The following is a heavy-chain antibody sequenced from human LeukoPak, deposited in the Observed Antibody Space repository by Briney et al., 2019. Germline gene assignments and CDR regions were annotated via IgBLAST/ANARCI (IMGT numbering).Heavy chain of an antibody. V-gene: IGHV4-34*01. CDR1: GGSFSTYY. Sequence: SETLSLTCAVYGGSFSTYYWSWIRQPPGKGLEWIGEVNHSGSANYNPSLKSRVTMSVDTSKNQFSLKLSSVTAADTAVYYCARSPRYCSGGSCYFLHYWGQGTLVTVSS. D-gene: IGHD2-15*01. CDR2: VNHSGSA. J-gene: IGHJ4*02. CDR3: ARSPRYCSGGSCYFLHY.